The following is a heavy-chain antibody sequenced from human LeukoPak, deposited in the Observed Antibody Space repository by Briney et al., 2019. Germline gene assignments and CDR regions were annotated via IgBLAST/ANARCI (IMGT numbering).Heavy chain of an antibody. CDR2: ISSSSSYI. CDR1: GFTFSSYS. J-gene: IGHJ5*02. Sequence: GGSLRLSCAASGFTFSSYSMNWVRQAPGKGLELVSSISSSSSYIYYGDSVKGRFTTSRDNAKNSLCLQMNSLRAEDTAVYYCATETGYNYGFDHWGQGTLVTVSS. CDR3: ATETGYNYGFDH. D-gene: IGHD5-18*01. V-gene: IGHV3-21*01.